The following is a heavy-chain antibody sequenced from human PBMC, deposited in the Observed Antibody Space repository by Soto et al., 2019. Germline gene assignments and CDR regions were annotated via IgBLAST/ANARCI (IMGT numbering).Heavy chain of an antibody. V-gene: IGHV3-48*02. Sequence: VGSLRLSCAASGFTFSSYSMNWVRQAPGKGLEWVSYISSSSSTIYYADSVKGRFTISRDNAKNSLYLQMNSLRDEDTAVYYCASIREYYYDSSGYYRGAFDIWGQGTMVTVSS. CDR3: ASIREYYYDSSGYYRGAFDI. J-gene: IGHJ3*02. CDR2: ISSSSSTI. CDR1: GFTFSSYS. D-gene: IGHD3-22*01.